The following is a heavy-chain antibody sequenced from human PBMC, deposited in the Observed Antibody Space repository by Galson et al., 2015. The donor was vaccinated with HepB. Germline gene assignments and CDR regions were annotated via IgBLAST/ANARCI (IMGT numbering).Heavy chain of an antibody. CDR1: GFTFTTSA. V-gene: IGHV3-30*04. Sequence: SLRLSCAASGFTFTTSAVHWVRQAPGKGLEWVAVISYDGDNKSYADSVKGRFTISRDNSKNTLYLQMNSPRPEDTAVYYCAREPGYWGQGTLVTVSS. CDR2: ISYDGDNK. J-gene: IGHJ4*02. CDR3: AREPGY. D-gene: IGHD1-14*01.